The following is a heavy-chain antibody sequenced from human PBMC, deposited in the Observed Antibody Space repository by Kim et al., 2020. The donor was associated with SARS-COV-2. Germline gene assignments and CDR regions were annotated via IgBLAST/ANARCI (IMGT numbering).Heavy chain of an antibody. V-gene: IGHV3-33*08. CDR2: IWHDATIT. CDR1: GFTFSDYA. CDR3: ARERRAYAFDI. J-gene: IGHJ3*02. Sequence: GGSLRLSCAASGFTFSDYAMHWVRQAPGKGPEWVAIIWHDATITYYADSVKGRFTISRDNSRNTLNLQMNSLRAEDTAVYYCARERRAYAFDIWGQGTMVTVSS.